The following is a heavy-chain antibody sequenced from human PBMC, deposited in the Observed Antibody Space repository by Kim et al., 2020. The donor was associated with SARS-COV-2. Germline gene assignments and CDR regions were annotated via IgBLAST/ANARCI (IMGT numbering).Heavy chain of an antibody. CDR2: ITKSSTTI. CDR3: VRDRMGGAFDM. D-gene: IGHD3-16*01. Sequence: GGSLRLSCATSGFTFSAYDMNWVRQAPGKGLEWLSFITKSSTTIYYADSVEGRFTISRDNAKNSLFLQMNSLRDEDTVLYYCVRDRMGGAFDMWGQGTM. V-gene: IGHV3-48*02. J-gene: IGHJ3*02. CDR1: GFTFSAYD.